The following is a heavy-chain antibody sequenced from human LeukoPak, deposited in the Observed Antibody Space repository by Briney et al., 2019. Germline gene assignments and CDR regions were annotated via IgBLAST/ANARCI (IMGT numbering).Heavy chain of an antibody. D-gene: IGHD6-19*01. CDR3: AYSSGHY. J-gene: IGHJ4*02. CDR2: IYHSGST. CDR1: GYSISSGYY. Sequence: PSETLSLTCTVSGYSISSGYYWGWIRQPPGKGLEWIGSIYHSGSTYYNPSLKSRVTISVDTSKNQFSLKLSSVTAADTAVYYCAYSSGHYWGQGTLVTVPS. V-gene: IGHV4-38-2*02.